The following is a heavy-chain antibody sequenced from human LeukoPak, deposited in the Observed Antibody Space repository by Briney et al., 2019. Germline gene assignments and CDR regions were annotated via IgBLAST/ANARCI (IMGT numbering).Heavy chain of an antibody. D-gene: IGHD3-10*01. CDR3: AREGRGLWFGELWYFDY. CDR2: ISSSSTI. Sequence: GGSLRLSCAASGFTFSSYSMNWVRQAPGKGLEWVSYISSSSTIYYADSVKGRFTISRDNAKNSLYLQMNSLRAEDTAVYYCAREGRGLWFGELWYFDYWGQGTLVTVSS. CDR1: GFTFSSYS. V-gene: IGHV3-48*04. J-gene: IGHJ4*02.